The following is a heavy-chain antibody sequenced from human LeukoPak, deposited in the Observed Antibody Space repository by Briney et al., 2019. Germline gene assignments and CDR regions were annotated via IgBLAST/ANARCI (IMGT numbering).Heavy chain of an antibody. V-gene: IGHV1-2*02. J-gene: IGHJ4*02. Sequence: GASVKVSCKASGYTFTGYYMHWVRQAPGQGLEWMGWINPNSGGTNYAQKFQGRVTMTRDTSISTAYMELSRLRSDDTAVYYCASPAHYYDSSGYITPVFDYWGQGTLVTVSS. CDR1: GYTFTGYY. CDR3: ASPAHYYDSSGYITPVFDY. D-gene: IGHD3-22*01. CDR2: INPNSGGT.